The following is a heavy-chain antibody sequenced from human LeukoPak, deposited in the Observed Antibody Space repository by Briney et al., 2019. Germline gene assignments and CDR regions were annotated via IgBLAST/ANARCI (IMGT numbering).Heavy chain of an antibody. D-gene: IGHD2-15*01. Sequence: GGSLRLSCAASGFTVSSNYMSWVRQAPGKGLEWVSVIYSGGSTYYADSVKGRFTISRHNSKNTLYLQMNSLRAEDTAVYYCAKDTSGYCSGGSCYSYYFDYWGQGTLVTVSS. J-gene: IGHJ4*02. CDR3: AKDTSGYCSGGSCYSYYFDY. V-gene: IGHV3-53*01. CDR2: IYSGGST. CDR1: GFTVSSNY.